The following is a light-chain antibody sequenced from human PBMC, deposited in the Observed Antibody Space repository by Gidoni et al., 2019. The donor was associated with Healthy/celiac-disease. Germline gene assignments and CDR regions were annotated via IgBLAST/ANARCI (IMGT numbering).Light chain of an antibody. Sequence: EIVLTQSPATLSLSPGERANLSCRASQSVSSYLAWYQQKPGQAPRLLIYDASNRATGIPARFSGSGSGTDFTLTISSLEPEDFAVYYCQQRSNWPPYTFXXXTKLEIK. CDR3: QQRSNWPPYT. CDR1: QSVSSY. V-gene: IGKV3-11*01. J-gene: IGKJ2*01. CDR2: DAS.